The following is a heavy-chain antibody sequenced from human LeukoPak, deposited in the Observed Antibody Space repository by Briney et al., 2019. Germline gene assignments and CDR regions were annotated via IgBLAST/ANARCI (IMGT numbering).Heavy chain of an antibody. CDR3: AKDQFCSGGSCYSDAIDY. Sequence: GGSLRLSCAASGFTFSSYAMSWVRQAPGKGLEWVSAISGSGGSTYYADSVKGRFTISRDNSKNTLYLQMNSLRAEDTAVYYCAKDQFCSGGSCYSDAIDYWGQGTLVTVSS. D-gene: IGHD2-15*01. J-gene: IGHJ4*02. V-gene: IGHV3-23*01. CDR1: GFTFSSYA. CDR2: ISGSGGST.